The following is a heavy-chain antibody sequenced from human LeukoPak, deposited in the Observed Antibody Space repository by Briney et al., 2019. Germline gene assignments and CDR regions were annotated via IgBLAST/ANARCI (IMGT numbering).Heavy chain of an antibody. D-gene: IGHD3-10*01. CDR1: GFSFSAYA. V-gene: IGHV3-64*01. J-gene: IGHJ4*02. CDR3: ARYGSGSCYDY. Sequence: GGSLRLSCVASGFSFSAYAMHWVRQASGKGLEYVSGISTNGDGTYYANSVKGRFAIFRDNSKNTLYLQMSSLTAEDMAVYYCARYGSGSCYDYWGQGTLVTVSS. CDR2: ISTNGDGT.